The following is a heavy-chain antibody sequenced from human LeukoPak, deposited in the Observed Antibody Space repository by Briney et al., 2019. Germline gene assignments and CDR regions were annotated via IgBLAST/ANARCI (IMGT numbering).Heavy chain of an antibody. Sequence: PSQTLSLTCTVSGGSISSGSCLWSWIRQPAGKGLEWIGRIYTSGSTDYNPSLQSRVTMSVDTSKNQFSLKLNSVTAADTAVYYCARDQQLSYCGGDCYPANWGQGTLVTVSS. J-gene: IGHJ4*02. CDR3: ARDQQLSYCGGDCYPAN. D-gene: IGHD2-21*02. CDR2: IYTSGST. CDR1: GGSISSGSCL. V-gene: IGHV4-61*02.